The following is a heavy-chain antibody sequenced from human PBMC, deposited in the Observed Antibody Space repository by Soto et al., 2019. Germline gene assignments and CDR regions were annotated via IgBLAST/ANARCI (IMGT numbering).Heavy chain of an antibody. Sequence: SQTLSLPCAISGDSVSSNSAAWNWIRQSSSRGLEWLGRTYYRSKWYNDYAVSVKSRITINPDTSKNQFSLQLNSVTPEDTAVYYCARADGAAAINWFDPWGQGTLVTVSS. CDR3: ARADGAAAINWFDP. D-gene: IGHD6-13*01. CDR2: TYYRSKWYN. V-gene: IGHV6-1*01. J-gene: IGHJ5*02. CDR1: GDSVSSNSAA.